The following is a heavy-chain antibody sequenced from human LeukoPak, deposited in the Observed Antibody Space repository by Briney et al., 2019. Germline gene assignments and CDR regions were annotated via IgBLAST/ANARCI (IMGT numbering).Heavy chain of an antibody. J-gene: IGHJ6*02. D-gene: IGHD3-10*01. CDR2: ISYDGSNK. CDR1: GFTFSSYG. CDR3: AKEGSRFIYYYYGMDV. Sequence: GRSLRLSCAASGFTFSSYGMHWVRQAPGKGLEWVAVISYDGSNKYYADSVKGRFTISRDNSKNTLYLQMNSLRAEDTAVYYCAKEGSRFIYYYYGMDVWGQGTTVTASS. V-gene: IGHV3-30*18.